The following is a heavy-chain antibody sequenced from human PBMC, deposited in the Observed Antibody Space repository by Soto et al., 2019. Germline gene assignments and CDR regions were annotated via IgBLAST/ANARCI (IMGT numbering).Heavy chain of an antibody. J-gene: IGHJ3*02. CDR3: ARGGGVGVAGSAAFDM. CDR2: ISPATGAA. Sequence: QLHLVQSGAVVKKPGASVTVSCSASGYPVTAYYMHWVRQAPGRGLEWMGGISPATGAAKYTQTFQGRVTMTRDPSTSKVFMELSGLTSEGTAVFYCARGGGVGVAGSAAFDMWGQGTLVTVSS. D-gene: IGHD3-3*01. CDR1: GYPVTAYY. V-gene: IGHV1-2*02.